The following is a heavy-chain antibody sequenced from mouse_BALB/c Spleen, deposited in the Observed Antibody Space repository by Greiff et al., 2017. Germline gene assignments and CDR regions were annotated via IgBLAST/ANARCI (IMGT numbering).Heavy chain of an antibody. J-gene: IGHJ2*01. Sequence: EVQLQQSGAELVKPGASVKLSCTASGFNIKDTYMHWVKQRPEQGLEWIGRIDPANGNTKYDPKFQGKATITADTSSNTAYLQLSSLTSEDTAVYYCASTVVATRGFDYWGQGTTLTVSS. D-gene: IGHD1-1*01. CDR3: ASTVVATRGFDY. CDR1: GFNIKDTY. CDR2: IDPANGNT. V-gene: IGHV14-3*02.